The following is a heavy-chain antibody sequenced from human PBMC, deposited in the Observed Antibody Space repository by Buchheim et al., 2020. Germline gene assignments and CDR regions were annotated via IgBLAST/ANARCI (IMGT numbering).Heavy chain of an antibody. CDR2: IYYSGST. D-gene: IGHD2-15*01. J-gene: IGHJ4*02. CDR1: GGSISSYY. V-gene: IGHV4-59*01. Sequence: QVQLQESGPGLVKPSETLSLTCTVSGGSISSYYWSWIRQPPGKGLEWIGYIYYSGSTNYNPSLKSRVTISVDTSTNQFSLKLSSVTAADTAVYYCARSRYCSGGSCYDEFDYWGQGTL. CDR3: ARSRYCSGGSCYDEFDY.